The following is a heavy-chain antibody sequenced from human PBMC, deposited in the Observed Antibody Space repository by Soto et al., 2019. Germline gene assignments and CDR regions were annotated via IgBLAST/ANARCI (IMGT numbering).Heavy chain of an antibody. V-gene: IGHV3-9*01. D-gene: IGHD6-19*01. CDR1: GFTFDDYA. CDR2: ISWNSGSI. J-gene: IGHJ4*02. CDR3: AKGSRIIAVAGIFDY. Sequence: HPGGSLRLSCAASGFTFDDYAMHWVRQAPGKGLEWVSGISWNSGSIGYADSVKGRFTISRDNAKNSLYLQMNSLRAEDTALYYCAKGSRIIAVAGIFDYWGQGTLVTVSS.